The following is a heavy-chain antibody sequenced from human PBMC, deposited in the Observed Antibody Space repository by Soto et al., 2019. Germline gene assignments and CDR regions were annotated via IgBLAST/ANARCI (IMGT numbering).Heavy chain of an antibody. D-gene: IGHD3-22*01. J-gene: IGHJ4*02. CDR2: IIPIFGTA. V-gene: IGHV1-69*01. CDR1: GGTFSSYA. Sequence: QVQLVQSGAGVKKPGSSVKVSCKASGGTFSSYAISWVRQAPGQGLEWMGGIIPIFGTANYAQKFQGRVTITADDSTSTAYMERSSLRSEDTAVYYCARDPAMIAKQGFDYWGQGTLVTVSS. CDR3: ARDPAMIAKQGFDY.